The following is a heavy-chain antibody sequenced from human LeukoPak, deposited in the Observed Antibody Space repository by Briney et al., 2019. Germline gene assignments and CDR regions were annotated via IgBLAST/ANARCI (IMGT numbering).Heavy chain of an antibody. CDR2: IKQDGSEK. D-gene: IGHD4-11*01. CDR3: ATARQSRGRNWFDP. Sequence: EGSLRLSCAASGFTFSSYWMSWVRQAPGKGLEWVANIKQDGSEKYYVDSVKGRFTISRDNAKNSLYLQMNSLRAEDTAVYYCATARQSRGRNWFDPWGQGTLVTVSS. CDR1: GFTFSSYW. V-gene: IGHV3-7*01. J-gene: IGHJ5*02.